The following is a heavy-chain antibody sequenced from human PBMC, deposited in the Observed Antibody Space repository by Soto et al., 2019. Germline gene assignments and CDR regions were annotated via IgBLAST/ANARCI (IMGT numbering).Heavy chain of an antibody. D-gene: IGHD6-13*01. J-gene: IGHJ5*02. CDR3: ARGIAAAGTSWFDP. V-gene: IGHV1-18*01. CDR2: ISAYNGNT. Sequence: ASVKVSCKASGYTFPSYGISWVRQAPGQGLEWTGWISAYNGNTNYAQKLQGRVTMTTDTSTSTAYMELRSLRSDDTAVYYCARGIAAAGTSWFDPWGQGTLVTVSS. CDR1: GYTFPSYG.